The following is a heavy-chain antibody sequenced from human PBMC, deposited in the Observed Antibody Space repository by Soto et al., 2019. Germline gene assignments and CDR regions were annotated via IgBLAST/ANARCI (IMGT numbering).Heavy chain of an antibody. CDR1: DGSIGTYY. J-gene: IGHJ4*02. D-gene: IGHD6-13*01. CDR2: VFYSGSA. CDR3: ARSSNWFLSPFDY. V-gene: IGHV4-59*07. Sequence: QVQLQESGPGLVTPSDTLSLTCTVSDGSIGTYYWGWIRQPPGKGLEWIGYVFYSGSARYNSSLKSRVTMTVATSKNQFSLTLTSMNTADTAVYYCARSSNWFLSPFDYWGPGILVTVSS.